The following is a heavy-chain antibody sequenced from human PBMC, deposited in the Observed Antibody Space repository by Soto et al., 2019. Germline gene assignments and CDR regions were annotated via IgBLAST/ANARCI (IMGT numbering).Heavy chain of an antibody. D-gene: IGHD1-1*01. CDR2: IYPSVSS. V-gene: IGHV4-38-2*02. Sequence: SETLSLTCSASGFAISRGYYWSWVRQPPGKGLEWIGSIYPSVSSYHNPSLATRLRLSIDTSKNQFTLNLTSVTAADTALYFCAREKVGTTFFDNWGQGIQVTVSS. CDR1: GFAISRGYY. J-gene: IGHJ4*02. CDR3: AREKVGTTFFDN.